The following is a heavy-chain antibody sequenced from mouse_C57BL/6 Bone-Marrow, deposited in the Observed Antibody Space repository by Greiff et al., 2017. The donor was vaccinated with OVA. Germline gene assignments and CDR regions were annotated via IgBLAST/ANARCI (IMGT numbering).Heavy chain of an antibody. J-gene: IGHJ2*01. Sequence: EVQLQQSGPELVKPGASVKISCKASGYTFTDYYMNWVKQSHGKSLEWIGDINPNNGGTSYNQKFKGKATLTVDKSSSTAYMELRSLTSEDSAVYYCARVTTKGYYFDYWGQGTTLTVSS. CDR1: GYTFTDYY. V-gene: IGHV1-26*01. CDR3: ARVTTKGYYFDY. CDR2: INPNNGGT. D-gene: IGHD2-12*01.